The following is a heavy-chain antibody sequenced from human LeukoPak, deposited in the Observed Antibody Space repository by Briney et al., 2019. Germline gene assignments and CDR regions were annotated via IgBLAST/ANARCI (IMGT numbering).Heavy chain of an antibody. J-gene: IGHJ5*02. CDR2: IYPGDSDT. CDR1: GYSFTNNW. V-gene: IGHV5-51*01. Sequence: GESLKISCKVSGYSFTNNWIGWVRQMPGNGLEWMGIIYPGDSDTRYSPSFQGQVTISADKSISTAYLQWSSLKASDTAMYYCARHRSSSSPGDNWFDPWGQGTLVTVSS. CDR3: ARHRSSSSPGDNWFDP. D-gene: IGHD6-13*01.